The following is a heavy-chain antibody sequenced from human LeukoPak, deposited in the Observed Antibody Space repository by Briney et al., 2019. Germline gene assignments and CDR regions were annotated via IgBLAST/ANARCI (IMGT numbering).Heavy chain of an antibody. CDR3: AKLYGGRYSDY. J-gene: IGHJ4*02. V-gene: IGHV3-23*01. Sequence: GGSLRLSCAASGFTFSTYAMTWVRQAPGKGLEWVSGISGSGGDTYYADSVKGRFTISRDNSKNTLFLRMSSLRAEDTAVYYCAKLYGGRYSDYWGQGTLVTVSS. CDR1: GFTFSTYA. CDR2: ISGSGGDT. D-gene: IGHD3-10*01.